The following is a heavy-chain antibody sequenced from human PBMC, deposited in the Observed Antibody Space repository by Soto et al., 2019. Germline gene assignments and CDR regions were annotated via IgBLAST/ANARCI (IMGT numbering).Heavy chain of an antibody. CDR1: GFTFGDYA. D-gene: IGHD5-18*01. V-gene: IGHV3-49*03. CDR2: IRSKAYGGTT. J-gene: IGHJ6*02. Sequence: GGSLRLSCTASGFTFGDYAMSWFRQAPGKGLEWVGFIRSKAYGGTTEYAASVKGRFTISRDDSKSIAYLQMNSLKTEDTAVYYCTRGVRLPHYYYYYGMDVWGQGTTVTVSS. CDR3: TRGVRLPHYYYYYGMDV.